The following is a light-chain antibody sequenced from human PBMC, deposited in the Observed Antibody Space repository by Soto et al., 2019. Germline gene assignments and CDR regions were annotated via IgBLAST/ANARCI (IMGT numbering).Light chain of an antibody. CDR2: DVG. V-gene: IGLV2-14*03. CDR3: SSSTISRAPYVV. CDR1: RSDVGGYNY. J-gene: IGLJ2*01. Sequence: QSALTQPASVSGSPGQSITISCTGTRSDVGGYNYVSWYKHHPGKAPKLIIYDVGYRPSGVSNRFSGSKSGNPASLTISGLQAEDESDYYCSSSTISRAPYVVFGGRTKLTVL.